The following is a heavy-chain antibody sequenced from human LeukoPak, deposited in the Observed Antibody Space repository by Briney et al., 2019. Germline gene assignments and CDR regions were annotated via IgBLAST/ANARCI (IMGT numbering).Heavy chain of an antibody. D-gene: IGHD2-8*01. J-gene: IGHJ4*02. V-gene: IGHV3-64*01. CDR3: ARVLGGHTNGLDY. Sequence: GGSLRLSCVASGFTFSSYAMHWVRQAPGKGLEYVSAISSNGRSTYYANSVEGRFTISRDNSKNTLYLQMGSLRTEDMAVYYCARVLGGHTNGLDYWGQGTLVTVSS. CDR1: GFTFSSYA. CDR2: ISSNGRST.